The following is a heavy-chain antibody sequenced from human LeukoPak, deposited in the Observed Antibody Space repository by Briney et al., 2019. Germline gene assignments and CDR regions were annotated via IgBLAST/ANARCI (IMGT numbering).Heavy chain of an antibody. V-gene: IGHV4-30-2*01. CDR3: ARGIRGSYGDYGVFDY. Sequence: SETLSLTCAVSGGSISSGGYPWSWIRQPPGKGLEWIGYIYHSGSTYYNPSLKSRVTISVDRSKNQFSLKLSSVTAADTAVYYCARGIRGSYGDYGVFDYWGQGTLVTVSS. D-gene: IGHD4-17*01. CDR2: IYHSGST. CDR1: GGSISSGGYP. J-gene: IGHJ4*02.